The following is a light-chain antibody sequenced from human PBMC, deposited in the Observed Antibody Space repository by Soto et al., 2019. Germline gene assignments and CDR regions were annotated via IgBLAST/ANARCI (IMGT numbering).Light chain of an antibody. V-gene: IGKV3-11*01. CDR2: DAS. J-gene: IGKJ5*01. CDR1: QSVSSY. CDR3: QQYNDWPPNT. Sequence: EIVLTQSPATLSLSPGERATLSCRASQSVSSYLAWYQQKPGQVPRLVIYDASNRATGIPARFSGSGSGTEFTLTISSLQSEDFAVYYCQQYNDWPPNTFGQGTRLEIK.